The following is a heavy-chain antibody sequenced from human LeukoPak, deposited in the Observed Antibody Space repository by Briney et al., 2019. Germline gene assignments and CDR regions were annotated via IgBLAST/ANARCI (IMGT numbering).Heavy chain of an antibody. CDR3: ARDGTMVRGSYGMDV. J-gene: IGHJ6*02. CDR2: IYHSGST. V-gene: IGHV4-30-2*01. D-gene: IGHD3-10*01. CDR1: GGSISSGGYS. Sequence: SQTLSPTCAVSGGSISSGGYSWSWIRQPPGKGLEWIGYIYHSGSTYYNPSLKSRVTISVDRSKNQSSLKLSSVTAADTAVYYCARDGTMVRGSYGMDVWGQGTTVTVSS.